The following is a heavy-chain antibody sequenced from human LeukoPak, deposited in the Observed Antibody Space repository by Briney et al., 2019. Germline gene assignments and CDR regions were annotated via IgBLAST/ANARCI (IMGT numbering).Heavy chain of an antibody. J-gene: IGHJ4*02. D-gene: IGHD1-26*01. CDR1: GGSISSSSYY. Sequence: SETLSLTCTVSGGSISSSSYYWGWIRQPPGKGLEWIGSIYYSGSTYYNPSLKSRVTISVDTSKNQFSLKLSSVTAADTAVYYCARSPRGSYYADYWGQGTLVTVSS. V-gene: IGHV4-39*07. CDR2: IYYSGST. CDR3: ARSPRGSYYADY.